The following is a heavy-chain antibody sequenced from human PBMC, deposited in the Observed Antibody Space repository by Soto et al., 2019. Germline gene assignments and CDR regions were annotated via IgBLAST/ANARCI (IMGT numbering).Heavy chain of an antibody. J-gene: IGHJ4*02. Sequence: QVQLVQSGAEVKKPGASVKVSCKASGYTFTSYGISWVRQAPGQGREWMGWISAYNGNTNYAQKLQGRVTMTTDTYTSTAYMELRRLRSDDTAGYYCARDVLLWFGELLDPLDYWGQGTLVTVSS. CDR2: ISAYNGNT. D-gene: IGHD3-10*01. CDR1: GYTFTSYG. CDR3: ARDVLLWFGELLDPLDY. V-gene: IGHV1-18*01.